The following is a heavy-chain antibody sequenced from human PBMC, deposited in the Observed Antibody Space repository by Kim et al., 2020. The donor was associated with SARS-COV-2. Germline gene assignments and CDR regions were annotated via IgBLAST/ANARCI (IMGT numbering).Heavy chain of an antibody. CDR1: GFTFSSYG. V-gene: IGHV3-30*18. Sequence: GGSLRLSCAASGFTFSSYGMHWVRQAPGKGLEWVAVISYDGSNKYYADSVKGRFTISRDNSKNTLYLQMNSLRAEDTAVYYCAKDPGGGLELTSCGMDVWGQGTTVTVSS. CDR2: ISYDGSNK. D-gene: IGHD1-7*01. J-gene: IGHJ6*02. CDR3: AKDPGGGLELTSCGMDV.